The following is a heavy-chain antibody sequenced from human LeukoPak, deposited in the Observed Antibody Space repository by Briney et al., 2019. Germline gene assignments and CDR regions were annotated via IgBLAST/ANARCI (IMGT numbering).Heavy chain of an antibody. CDR2: ISSSGSTI. V-gene: IGHV3-48*03. Sequence: GGSLRLSCAASGFTFSSYEMNWARQAPGKGLEWVSYISSSGSTIYYADSVKGRFTISRDNAKNSLYLQMNSLRAEDMALYYCAKSYGSGSYYKEGIDYWGQGTLVTVSS. CDR1: GFTFSSYE. J-gene: IGHJ4*02. CDR3: AKSYGSGSYYKEGIDY. D-gene: IGHD3-10*01.